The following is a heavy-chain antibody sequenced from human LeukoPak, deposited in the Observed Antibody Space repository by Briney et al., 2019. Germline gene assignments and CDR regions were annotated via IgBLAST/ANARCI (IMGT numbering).Heavy chain of an antibody. V-gene: IGHV4-59*01. J-gene: IGHJ4*02. D-gene: IGHD5-24*01. CDR1: GGSISSYY. Sequence: SETLSLTCTVSGGSISSYYWSWIRQPPGKGLEWIGYIYYSGSTNYNPSLKSRVTISVDTSKNQFSLKLSSVTAADTAVYYCARVMGWLQQTFDYWGQGTLVSVSS. CDR3: ARVMGWLQQTFDY. CDR2: IYYSGST.